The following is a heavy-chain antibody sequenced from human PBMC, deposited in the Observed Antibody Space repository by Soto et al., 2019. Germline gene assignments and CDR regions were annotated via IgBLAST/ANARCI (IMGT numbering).Heavy chain of an antibody. CDR1: GFTFSSYA. V-gene: IGHV3-30-3*01. D-gene: IGHD1-26*01. Sequence: QVQLVESGGGVVQPGRSLRLSCAASGFTFSSYAMHWVRQAPGKGLEWVAVISYDGSNKYYADSVKGRFTISRDNSKNTLYLQMNSLRAEDTAVYYCAREFVGRGGAFDIWGQGTMVTVSS. J-gene: IGHJ3*02. CDR3: AREFVGRGGAFDI. CDR2: ISYDGSNK.